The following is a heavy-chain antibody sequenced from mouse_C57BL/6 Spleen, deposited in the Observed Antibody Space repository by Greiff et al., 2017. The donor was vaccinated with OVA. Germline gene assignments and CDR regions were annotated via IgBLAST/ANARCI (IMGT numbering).Heavy chain of an antibody. CDR1: GYSFTGYY. D-gene: IGHD1-1*01. Sequence: VQLKESGPELVKPGASVKISCKASGYSFTGYYMNWVKQSPEKSLEWIGEINPSTGGTTYNQKFKAKATLTVDKSSSTAYMQLKSLTSEDSAVYYCALFITTVVEGFDVWGTGTTVTVSS. J-gene: IGHJ1*03. CDR2: INPSTGGT. CDR3: ALFITTVVEGFDV. V-gene: IGHV1-42*01.